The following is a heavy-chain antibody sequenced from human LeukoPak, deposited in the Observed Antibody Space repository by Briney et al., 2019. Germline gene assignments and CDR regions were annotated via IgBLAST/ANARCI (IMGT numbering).Heavy chain of an antibody. D-gene: IGHD3-22*01. Sequence: GGSLRLSCAASGFTFSSYWLSWVRQAPGKGLEWVSSISSSSNYIYYADSVKGRFTISRDNAKNSLYLQMNSLRAEDTAVYYCARDRSTLIEVITFDAFDIWGQGTMVTVSS. CDR3: ARDRSTLIEVITFDAFDI. CDR1: GFTFSSYW. V-gene: IGHV3-21*01. CDR2: ISSSSNYI. J-gene: IGHJ3*02.